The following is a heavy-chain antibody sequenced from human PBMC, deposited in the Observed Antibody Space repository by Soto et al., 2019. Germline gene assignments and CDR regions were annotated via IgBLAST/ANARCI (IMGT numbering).Heavy chain of an antibody. Sequence: QVQLVQSGAEVKKPGASVKVSCKASGYIFTSSGISWLRQAPGQGLEWMGWVNPYNGDTYYAQKLQGRVTMTTDTSTTTVYLEVRSLRSDDTAFYYCARGDYFDFWGQGTLVTVSS. J-gene: IGHJ4*02. CDR1: GYIFTSSG. CDR2: VNPYNGDT. V-gene: IGHV1-18*01. CDR3: ARGDYFDF.